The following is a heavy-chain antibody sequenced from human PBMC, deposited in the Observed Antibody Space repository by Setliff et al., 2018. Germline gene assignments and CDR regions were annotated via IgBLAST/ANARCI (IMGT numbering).Heavy chain of an antibody. V-gene: IGHV3-74*01. CDR2: IISDGTST. CDR1: GFTLSNYW. D-gene: IGHD6-19*01. Sequence: GGSLRLSCAASGFTLSNYWMHWVRQVPGKGLVWVSHIISDGTSTAYADSVKGRFTISRDSAKNTLYLQMNSLRAEDTAVYYCARDPPRGDGCNFDPWGRGTLVTVSS. CDR3: ARDPPRGDGCNFDP. J-gene: IGHJ2*01.